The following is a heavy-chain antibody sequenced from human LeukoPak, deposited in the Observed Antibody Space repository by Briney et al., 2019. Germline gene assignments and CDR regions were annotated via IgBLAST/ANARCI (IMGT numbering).Heavy chain of an antibody. J-gene: IGHJ4*02. D-gene: IGHD3-22*01. CDR1: GGSISSSGYY. Sequence: ETLSLTCPVSGGSISSSGYYWGWIRQPPGKGLEGIGSIYYTGSTYYNASLKSRVTISVDTSKHQFSLKLSSVTAADTAVYYCARRYYYDTSGYWYYFDYWGQRTLVTVSS. CDR2: IYYTGST. CDR3: ARRYYYDTSGYWYYFDY. V-gene: IGHV4-39*01.